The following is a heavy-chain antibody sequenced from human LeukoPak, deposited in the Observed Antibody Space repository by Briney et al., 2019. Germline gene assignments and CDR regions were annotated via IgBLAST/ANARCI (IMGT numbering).Heavy chain of an antibody. V-gene: IGHV3-7*01. CDR1: GFTFSNSW. Sequence: GGSLRLSCIASGFTFSNSWLSWVRQAPGKGLEGVANIKVDGSEKYYVDSVKGRFTISRDNAKNSLCLQMNSLRAEDTAVYYCARIRWQPGRVFDYWGQGALVTVSS. D-gene: IGHD5-24*01. CDR2: IKVDGSEK. CDR3: ARIRWQPGRVFDY. J-gene: IGHJ4*02.